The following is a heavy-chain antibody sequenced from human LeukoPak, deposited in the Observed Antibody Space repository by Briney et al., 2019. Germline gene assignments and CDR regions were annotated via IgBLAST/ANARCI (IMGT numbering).Heavy chain of an antibody. CDR2: INPNSGGT. D-gene: IGHD1-26*01. Sequence: ASVKVSCKASGYTFNNYGISWVRQAPGQGLEWMGRINPNSGGTNYAQKFQGRVTMTRDTSISTAYMELSRLRSDDTAVYYCARYSGSYGGFDPWGQGTLVTVSS. V-gene: IGHV1-2*06. CDR3: ARYSGSYGGFDP. CDR1: GYTFNNYG. J-gene: IGHJ5*02.